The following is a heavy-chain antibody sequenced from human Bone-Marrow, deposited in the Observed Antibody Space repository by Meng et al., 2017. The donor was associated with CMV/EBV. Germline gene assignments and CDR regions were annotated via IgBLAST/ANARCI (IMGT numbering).Heavy chain of an antibody. D-gene: IGHD6-6*01. CDR2: ISAYNGNT. Sequence: QVQLVQSGAEVKKPGASVKVSCKASGYNFTNHGISWVRQAPGKGLEWMGWISAYNGNTKYAQKLQGRVTMTTDTSTSTAYMELRSLTSDDTAVYYCARDLRSIAARPRAFDYWGQGTLVTVSS. J-gene: IGHJ4*02. CDR1: GYNFTNHG. CDR3: ARDLRSIAARPRAFDY. V-gene: IGHV1-18*01.